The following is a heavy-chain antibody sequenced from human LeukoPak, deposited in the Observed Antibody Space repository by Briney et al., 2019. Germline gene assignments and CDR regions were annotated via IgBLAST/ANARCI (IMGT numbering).Heavy chain of an antibody. V-gene: IGHV1-8*03. CDR3: ARGRQQLGDDAFDI. J-gene: IGHJ3*02. CDR2: MNPNSGNT. CDR1: GYTFTSYD. Sequence: ASVKVSCKASGYTFTSYDINWVRQATGQGLEWMGWMNPNSGNTGYAQKFQGRVTITRNTSISTAYMELSSLRSEDTAVYYCARGRQQLGDDAFDIWGQGTMVTVS. D-gene: IGHD6-13*01.